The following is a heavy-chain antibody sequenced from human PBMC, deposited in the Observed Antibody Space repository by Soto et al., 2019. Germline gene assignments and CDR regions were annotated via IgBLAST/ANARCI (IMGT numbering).Heavy chain of an antibody. V-gene: IGHV3-48*04. Sequence: GGSLRLSCAASGFTFSSYSMNWVRQAPGKGLEWVSYISSSSSTIYYADSVKGRFTISRDNAKNSLYLQMNSLRAEDTAVYYCARGIYWEDSTTVTGGSYWYFDLWGRGTLVTVSS. CDR1: GFTFSSYS. CDR2: ISSSSSTI. J-gene: IGHJ2*01. D-gene: IGHD4-17*01. CDR3: ARGIYWEDSTTVTGGSYWYFDL.